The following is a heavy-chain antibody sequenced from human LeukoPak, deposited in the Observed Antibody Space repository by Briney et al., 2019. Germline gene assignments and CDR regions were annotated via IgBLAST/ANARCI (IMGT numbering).Heavy chain of an antibody. V-gene: IGHV3-21*01. CDR2: ISSSSSYI. Sequence: GGSLRLSCAASGFTFSSYSMNWVRQAPGKGLEWVSSISSSSSYIYYADSVKGRFTISRDNAKNSLYLQMNSLRAEDTAVYYFASTGVAAAVTDYGGQGPLVTVP. J-gene: IGHJ4*02. CDR1: GFTFSSYS. D-gene: IGHD6-13*01. CDR3: ASTGVAAAVTDY.